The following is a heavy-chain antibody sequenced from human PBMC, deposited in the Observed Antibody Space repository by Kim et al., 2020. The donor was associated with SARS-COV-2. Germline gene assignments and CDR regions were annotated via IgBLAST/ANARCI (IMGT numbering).Heavy chain of an antibody. V-gene: IGHV3-48*02. CDR2: ISSSGSTI. Sequence: GGSLRLSCAASGFSLSSYSMNWVRQAPGKGLEWVSYISSSGSTIDYADSVKGRFTISRDNAKNSLLLQMNSLRDEDTAVYYCARLRGYSYGYADHWGQGTLVSVSP. D-gene: IGHD5-18*01. CDR3: ARLRGYSYGYADH. J-gene: IGHJ4*02. CDR1: GFSLSSYS.